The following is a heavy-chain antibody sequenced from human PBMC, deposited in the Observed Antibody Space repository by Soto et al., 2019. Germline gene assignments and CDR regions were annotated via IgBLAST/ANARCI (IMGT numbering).Heavy chain of an antibody. V-gene: IGHV1-18*01. D-gene: IGHD3-16*02. CDR1: GYTFTSYG. CDR3: ARDRPASQEYYDYVCGSYRNYGMDV. J-gene: IGHJ6*02. Sequence: QVQLVQSGAEVKKPGASVKVSCKASGYTFTSYGISWVRQAPGQGLEWMGWISAYNGNTNYAQKLQGRVTMTTDTSTSTAYMELRSLRSDDTAVYYCARDRPASQEYYDYVCGSYRNYGMDVWGQGTTVTVSS. CDR2: ISAYNGNT.